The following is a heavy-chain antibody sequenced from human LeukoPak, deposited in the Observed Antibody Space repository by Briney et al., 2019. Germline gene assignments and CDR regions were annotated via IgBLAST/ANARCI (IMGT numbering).Heavy chain of an antibody. CDR3: AGDGHQYYDSGGYSF. Sequence: GGSLRLSCAASGFTFSSYWMSWVRQAPGKGLEWVANIKQDGSEKYYVDSVKGRFTISRDNAKNSLYLQMNSLRAEDAAVYYCAGDGHQYYDSGGYSFWGQGTLVTVSS. CDR2: IKQDGSEK. V-gene: IGHV3-7*01. J-gene: IGHJ4*02. D-gene: IGHD3-22*01. CDR1: GFTFSSYW.